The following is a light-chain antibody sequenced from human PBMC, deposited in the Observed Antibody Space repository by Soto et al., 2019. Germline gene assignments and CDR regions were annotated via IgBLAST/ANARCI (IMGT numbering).Light chain of an antibody. CDR1: SSDVGGYNY. CDR3: NPYIKSITPDV. CDR2: EVS. J-gene: IGLJ1*01. V-gene: IGLV2-14*01. Sequence: QSVLTQPASVSGSLGQSVTISCTGTSSDVGGYNYVSWYQQHPGKAPKLLIYEVSNRPSGVSNRFSGSKSGNTASLTISGLQAGDEPNYYCNPYIKSITPDVFGTGTRVTVL.